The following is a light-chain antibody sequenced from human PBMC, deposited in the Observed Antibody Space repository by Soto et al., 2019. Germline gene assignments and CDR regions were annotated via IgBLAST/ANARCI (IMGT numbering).Light chain of an antibody. CDR2: DAS. V-gene: IGKV3-20*01. Sequence: EIVLTQSPGTLSLSPGERATLSCRASQSLSSSQLAWYQQKPGQAPRLLIHDASSRATGISDRFTGSGSGTDFTLTITTLEPEDSEVYYCQQYGSSPRTFGLGTKVDIK. CDR3: QQYGSSPRT. J-gene: IGKJ1*01. CDR1: QSLSSSQ.